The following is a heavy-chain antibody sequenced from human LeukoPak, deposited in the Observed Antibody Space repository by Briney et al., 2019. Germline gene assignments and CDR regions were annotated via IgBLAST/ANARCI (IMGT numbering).Heavy chain of an antibody. V-gene: IGHV1-2*02. CDR3: AVTPMIVVVAYYFDY. J-gene: IGHJ4*02. CDR2: INPNSGGT. CDR1: GYTFSAYY. D-gene: IGHD3-22*01. Sequence: ASVKVSCKASGYTFSAYYIHWVRQAAGQGLEGMGWINPNSGGTNYAQKFQGRVTMTRDTSISTAYMELSRLRSDDTAVYYCAVTPMIVVVAYYFDYWGQGTLVTVSS.